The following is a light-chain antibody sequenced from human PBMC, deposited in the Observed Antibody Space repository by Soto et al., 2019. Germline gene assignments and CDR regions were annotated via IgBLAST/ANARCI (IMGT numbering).Light chain of an antibody. Sequence: QSVLTQPPSVSAAPGRKVTISCSGSSSNIGRTSVSWYQQLPETAPRLLIYENNKRPSGIPDRFSGSKSGTSATLVITGLQTGDEADYFCGTWDSNLSADIFGTGTKVTVL. CDR2: ENN. V-gene: IGLV1-51*02. CDR1: SSNIGRTS. CDR3: GTWDSNLSADI. J-gene: IGLJ1*01.